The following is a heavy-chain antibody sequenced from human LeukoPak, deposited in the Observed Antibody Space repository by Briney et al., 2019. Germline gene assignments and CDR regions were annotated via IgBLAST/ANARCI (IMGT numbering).Heavy chain of an antibody. CDR2: INSDGSST. CDR1: GFPFSSYS. J-gene: IGHJ3*02. Sequence: GSLELSCAASGFPFSSYSMKWVRQAPGKGLVWVSRINSDGSSTNYADSVKGRFTISRDNAKNTLYLQMNSLRAEDTAVYYCARAMVRGVPLDAFDIWGQGTMVTVSS. D-gene: IGHD3-10*01. CDR3: ARAMVRGVPLDAFDI. V-gene: IGHV3-74*01.